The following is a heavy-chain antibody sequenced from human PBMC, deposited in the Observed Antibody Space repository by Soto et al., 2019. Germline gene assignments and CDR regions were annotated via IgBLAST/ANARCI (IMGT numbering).Heavy chain of an antibody. CDR3: ARAVRDSSGYYLPAYYYYYGMDV. CDR2: IKSDGSST. D-gene: IGHD3-22*01. CDR1: GFTFSSYW. V-gene: IGHV3-74*01. J-gene: IGHJ6*02. Sequence: EVQLVESGGGLVQPGGSLRLSCAASGFTFSSYWMHWVRQAPGKGLVWVSRIKSDGSSTSYADSVKGRFTISRDNAKNTLYLQMNSLRAEDTAVYYCARAVRDSSGYYLPAYYYYYGMDVWGQGTTVTVSS.